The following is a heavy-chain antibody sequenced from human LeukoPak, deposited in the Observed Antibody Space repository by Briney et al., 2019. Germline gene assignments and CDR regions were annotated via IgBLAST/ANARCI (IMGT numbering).Heavy chain of an antibody. CDR3: ARPEGDDYGEQFDY. Sequence: GGSLRLSCAASGFTFSSYAMSWVRQAPGKGLEWVSAISGSGGSTYYADSVKGRFTISRDNSKNTLYLQMNSLRAEDTAVYYCARPEGDDYGEQFDYWGQGTLVTVSS. J-gene: IGHJ4*02. CDR2: ISGSGGST. CDR1: GFTFSSYA. V-gene: IGHV3-23*01. D-gene: IGHD4-17*01.